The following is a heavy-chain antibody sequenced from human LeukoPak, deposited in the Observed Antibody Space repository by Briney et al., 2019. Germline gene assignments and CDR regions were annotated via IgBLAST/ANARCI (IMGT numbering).Heavy chain of an antibody. D-gene: IGHD3-9*01. CDR2: IYYSGST. Sequence: PSETLSLTCTVSGGSISSYYWSWSRQPPGKGLGWIGYIYYSGSTNYNPSLKSRVTISVDTSKNQFSLKLSSVTAADTAVYYCARWVDLTVYWGQGTLVTVSS. J-gene: IGHJ4*02. CDR1: GGSISSYY. V-gene: IGHV4-59*01. CDR3: ARWVDLTVY.